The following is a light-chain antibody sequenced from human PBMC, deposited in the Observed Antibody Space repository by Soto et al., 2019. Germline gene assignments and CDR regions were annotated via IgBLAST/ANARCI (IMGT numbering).Light chain of an antibody. CDR1: SSDFGPYNY. CDR2: GVF. CDR3: CSSAGTYTWV. Sequence: QSALTQPRSVSGSPGQSVTISCSGTSSDFGPYNYVSWFQHHPGKAPRLVIYGVFKRPSGVPDRFSGSKSGNTASLTISGLQPEDEADYYCCSSAGTYTWVFGGGTQLTVL. V-gene: IGLV2-11*01. J-gene: IGLJ7*01.